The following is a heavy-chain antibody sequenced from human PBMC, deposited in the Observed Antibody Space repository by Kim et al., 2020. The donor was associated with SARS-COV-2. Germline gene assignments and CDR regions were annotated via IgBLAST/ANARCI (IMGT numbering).Heavy chain of an antibody. CDR1: GFTFDDYA. Sequence: GGSLRLSCAASGFTFDDYAMHWVRQAPGKGLEWVSGISCNSGTIGYADSVKGRFTISRDNAKNSLYLQMNSLRTEDTALYYCAKSMITKVHGVYYGIDVWGQGTTVTVSS. J-gene: IGHJ6*02. CDR2: ISCNSGTI. D-gene: IGHD3-10*01. V-gene: IGHV3-9*01. CDR3: AKSMITKVHGVYYGIDV.